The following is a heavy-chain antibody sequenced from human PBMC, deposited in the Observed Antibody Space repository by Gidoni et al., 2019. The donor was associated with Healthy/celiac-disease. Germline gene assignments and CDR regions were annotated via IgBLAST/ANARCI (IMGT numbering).Heavy chain of an antibody. CDR1: GGSFSGYY. D-gene: IGHD6-6*01. J-gene: IGHJ6*03. V-gene: IGHV4-34*01. CDR3: ARKARPRTQSIAARRYYYYYYMDV. CDR2: INHSGST. Sequence: QVQLQQWGAGLLKPSETLSLTCAVYGGSFSGYYWSWIRQPPGKGLEWIGEINHSGSTNYNPSLKSRVTISVDTSKNQFSLKLSSVTAADTAVYYCARKARPRTQSIAARRYYYYYYMDVWGKGTTVTVSS.